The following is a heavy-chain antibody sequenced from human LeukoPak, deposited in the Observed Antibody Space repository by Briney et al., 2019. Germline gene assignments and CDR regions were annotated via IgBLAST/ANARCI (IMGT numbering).Heavy chain of an antibody. CDR1: GFTLSSYA. V-gene: IGHV3-64*02. CDR2: ITSNGGTT. CDR3: ARAVKGGNYHLDY. Sequence: PGGSLRLSCAASGFTLSSYAMHWVRQAPGKGLEYVSAITSNGGTTYYADSVKGRFTISRDNSKNPLYLQMGSLRAEDTAVYYCARAVKGGNYHLDYWGQGTLVTVSS. D-gene: IGHD4-23*01. J-gene: IGHJ4*02.